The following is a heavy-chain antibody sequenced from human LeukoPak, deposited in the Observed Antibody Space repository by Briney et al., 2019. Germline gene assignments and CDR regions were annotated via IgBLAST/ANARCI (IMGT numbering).Heavy chain of an antibody. V-gene: IGHV4-38-2*02. D-gene: IGHD3-10*01. CDR1: GYSISSGFH. CDR2: VYHNGST. J-gene: IGHJ5*02. Sequence: SETLSLTCTVSGYSISSGFHWGWIRQPPGKGLEWIGNVYHNGSTYYNPSLKGRVTVSVDTSKNHFSLKLSSVTAADTAVYYCARPFISSWGQGTLVTVSP. CDR3: ARPFISS.